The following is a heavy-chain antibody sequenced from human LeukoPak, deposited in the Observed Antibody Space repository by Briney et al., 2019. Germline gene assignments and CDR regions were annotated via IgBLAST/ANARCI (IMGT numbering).Heavy chain of an antibody. CDR2: IIPIFSTA. CDR1: GGTFSNYT. D-gene: IGHD2-21*02. Sequence: GSSVKVSCKASGGTFSNYTISWVRQAPGQGLEWRGGIIPIFSTANYAQKFQGRVTITADNSRTTVYMDLSRLRSEDTAVYYCARTDCGGDWYSSRGWFDPWGQGTLVTVSS. J-gene: IGHJ5*02. CDR3: ARTDCGGDWYSSRGWFDP. V-gene: IGHV1-69*06.